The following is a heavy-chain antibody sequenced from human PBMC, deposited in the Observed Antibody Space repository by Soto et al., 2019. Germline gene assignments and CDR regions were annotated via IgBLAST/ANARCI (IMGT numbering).Heavy chain of an antibody. D-gene: IGHD3-3*01. CDR2: INHSGST. CDR1: GGSFSGYY. V-gene: IGHV4-34*01. CDR3: ARVHYDFWSGYYTPWDYCYYMDV. J-gene: IGHJ6*03. Sequence: QVQLQQWGAGLLKPSETLSLTCAVYGGSFSGYYWSWIRQPPGKGLEWIGEINHSGSTNYNPSLKSRITILVDTAKSQFSLRLSSVTAADTAVYYCARVHYDFWSGYYTPWDYCYYMDVWGKGTTVTVSS.